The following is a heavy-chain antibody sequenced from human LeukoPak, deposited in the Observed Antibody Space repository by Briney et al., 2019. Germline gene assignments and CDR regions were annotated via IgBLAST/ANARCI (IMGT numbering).Heavy chain of an antibody. CDR1: GFTFNIYA. Sequence: GGSLRLSCAAFGFTFNIYAMSWVRHSPGKGLEWVSAINKNGGATSYADSGKGRFTFSRDNSKNTLYLQMNSLRVEDTAVYYCARETLGRYFDLDYWGQGALVIVSS. V-gene: IGHV3-23*01. J-gene: IGHJ4*02. CDR3: ARETLGRYFDLDY. D-gene: IGHD3-9*01. CDR2: INKNGGAT.